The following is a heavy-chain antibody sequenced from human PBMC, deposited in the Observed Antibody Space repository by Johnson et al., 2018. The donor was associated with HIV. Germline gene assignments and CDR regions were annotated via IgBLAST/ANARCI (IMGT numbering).Heavy chain of an antibody. J-gene: IGHJ3*02. Sequence: QVQLVESGGGVVQPGRSLRLSCSASGFTFSTYGMHWVRQAPGKGLAWVAFISSAGSNKNYADSVKGRFTISRDNSKNTLYLQLNSVRAGETAVYSWARSDRAEGGRGDAFHIWGQGTMVTVSS. CDR2: ISSAGSNK. CDR1: GFTFSTYG. D-gene: IGHD3-16*01. CDR3: ARSDRAEGGRGDAFHI. V-gene: IGHV3-33*05.